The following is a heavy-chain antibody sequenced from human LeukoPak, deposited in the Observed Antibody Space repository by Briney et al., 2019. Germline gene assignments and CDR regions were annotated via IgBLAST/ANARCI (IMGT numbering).Heavy chain of an antibody. CDR3: AREVVVVPAARKNAFDI. CDR1: GGSISSYY. D-gene: IGHD2-2*01. V-gene: IGHV4-4*07. Sequence: SETLSLTCTVPGGSISSYYWSWIRQPAGKGLEWIGRIYTSGSTNYNPSLKSRVTMSVDTSKNQFSLKLSSVTAADTAVYYCAREVVVVPAARKNAFDIWGQGTMVTVSS. CDR2: IYTSGST. J-gene: IGHJ3*02.